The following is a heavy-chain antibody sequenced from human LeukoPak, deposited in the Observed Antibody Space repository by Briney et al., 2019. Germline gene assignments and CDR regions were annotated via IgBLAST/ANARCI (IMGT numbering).Heavy chain of an antibody. CDR1: GYTFTSYG. D-gene: IGHD6-19*01. J-gene: IGHJ4*02. CDR2: ISAYNGNT. Sequence: ASVKVSCKASGYTFTSYGISWVRQAPGQGLEWMGWISAYNGNTNYAQKLQDTVTMTTDTSTSTAYMELRSLRSDDTAVYYCARGSRIAVAVTRFDYWGQGTLVTVSS. CDR3: ARGSRIAVAVTRFDY. V-gene: IGHV1-18*01.